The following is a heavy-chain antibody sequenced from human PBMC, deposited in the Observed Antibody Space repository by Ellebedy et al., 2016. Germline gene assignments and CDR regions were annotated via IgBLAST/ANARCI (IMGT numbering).Heavy chain of an antibody. CDR3: ARGGDYYGSGGNWFNP. CDR2: INPNSGGT. V-gene: IGHV1-2*02. Sequence: ASVKVSCXASGYTFTGYYMHWVRQAPGQGLEWMGWINPNSGGTNYAQKFQGRVTMTRDTSISTAYMELSRLRSDDTAVYYCARGGDYYGSGGNWFNPWGQGTLVTVSS. J-gene: IGHJ5*02. D-gene: IGHD3-10*01. CDR1: GYTFTGYY.